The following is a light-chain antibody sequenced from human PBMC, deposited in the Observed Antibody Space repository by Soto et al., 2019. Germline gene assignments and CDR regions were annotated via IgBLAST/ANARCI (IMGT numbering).Light chain of an antibody. CDR3: QHYADSPPVFT. CDR2: AAS. CDR1: RFVSNYY. J-gene: IGKJ3*01. V-gene: IGKV3-20*01. Sequence: DIVLTQSPGTLSLSPGDRATLSCRTSRFVSNYYVAWYQQRPGQAPRLLIYAASSRATDIPDRFSGSGSGTDFTITISRLEPEDFAIYYCQHYADSPPVFTFGPGTKVEI.